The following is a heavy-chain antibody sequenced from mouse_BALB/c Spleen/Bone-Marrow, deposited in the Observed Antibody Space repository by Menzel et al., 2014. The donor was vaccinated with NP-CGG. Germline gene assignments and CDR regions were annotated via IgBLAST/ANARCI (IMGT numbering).Heavy chain of an antibody. CDR1: GYAFTNYL. J-gene: IGHJ4*01. V-gene: IGHV1-54*03. CDR3: AREVRRNYAMDY. D-gene: IGHD2-14*01. CDR2: INPGSGGT. Sequence: QVQLQQSGAELVRPGTSVKVSCKASGYAFTNYLIEWVKQRPGQGLEWIGVINPGSGGTNYNEKFKGKATLTADKSSSTASMQLSSLTSDDSAVYFCAREVRRNYAMDYWGQGTSVTVSS.